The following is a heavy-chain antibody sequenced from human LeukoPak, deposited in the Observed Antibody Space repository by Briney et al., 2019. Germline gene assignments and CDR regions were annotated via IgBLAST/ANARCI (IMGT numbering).Heavy chain of an antibody. D-gene: IGHD3-22*01. CDR3: ARLLSYGGPYYYDRRALPDPYYFDY. CDR1: GYSFTSYW. V-gene: IGHV5-51*01. Sequence: GESLKISCKGSGYSFTSYWIGWVRQMPGKGLEWMGIIYPGDSDTRYSPSFQGQVTISADKSISTAYLQWSSLKASDTAMYYCARLLSYGGPYYYDRRALPDPYYFDYWGQGTLVTVSS. J-gene: IGHJ4*02. CDR2: IYPGDSDT.